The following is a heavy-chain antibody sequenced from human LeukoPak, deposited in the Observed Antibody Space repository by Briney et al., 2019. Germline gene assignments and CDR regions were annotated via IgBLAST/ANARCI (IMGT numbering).Heavy chain of an antibody. Sequence: GGSLRLSCAASGFTVSSDYMSWVRQAPGKGLGWVSVIYTGGSTYYADSGKGRFTISRDNSKNTLCLHMKRMRAEDTAVYYCARYWSEISRYSFDVWGQGTMVTVSS. CDR2: IYTGGST. CDR3: ARYWSEISRYSFDV. J-gene: IGHJ3*01. CDR1: GFTVSSDY. V-gene: IGHV3-53*01. D-gene: IGHD3-3*01.